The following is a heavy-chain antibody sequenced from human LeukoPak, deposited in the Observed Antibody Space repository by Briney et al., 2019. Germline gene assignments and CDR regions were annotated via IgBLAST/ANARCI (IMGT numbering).Heavy chain of an antibody. D-gene: IGHD3-22*01. CDR3: AVHDSSGYFD. CDR2: IYYSGNT. Sequence: SETLSLTCTVSGGSISTYYWSWVRQPPGKGLEWIGYIYYSGNTNYNPSLKSRVTISVDTSKNQFSLKLSSVTAADTAVYYCAVHDSSGYFDWGQGTLVTASS. CDR1: GGSISTYY. J-gene: IGHJ4*02. V-gene: IGHV4-59*12.